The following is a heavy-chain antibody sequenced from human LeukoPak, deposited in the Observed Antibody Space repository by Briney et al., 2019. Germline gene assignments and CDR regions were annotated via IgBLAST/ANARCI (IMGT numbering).Heavy chain of an antibody. J-gene: IGHJ3*02. Sequence: SETLSLTCTVSGGSISSGGYYWSWIRQHPGKGLEWIGYIYYGGRTYYNPSLKSRVTISVDTSKNQFSLKLSSVTAVDTAVYYCARNSNKYSGGSPLGAFDIWGQGTMVTVSS. CDR2: IYYGGRT. V-gene: IGHV4-31*03. D-gene: IGHD2-15*01. CDR3: ARNSNKYSGGSPLGAFDI. CDR1: GGSISSGGYY.